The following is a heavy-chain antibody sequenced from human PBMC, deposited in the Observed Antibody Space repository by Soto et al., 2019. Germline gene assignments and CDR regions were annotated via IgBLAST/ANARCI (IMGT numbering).Heavy chain of an antibody. V-gene: IGHV4-39*01. D-gene: IGHD4-17*01. J-gene: IGHJ5*02. CDR1: GGSISSSSYY. CDR2: IYYSGST. CDR3: ARVSYGDYLNWFDP. Sequence: PSETLSLTCTVSGGSISSSSYYWGWIRQPPGKGLEWIGSIYYSGSTYYNPSLKSRVTISVDTSKNQSSLKLSSVTAADTAVYYCARVSYGDYLNWFDPWGQGTLVTVPQ.